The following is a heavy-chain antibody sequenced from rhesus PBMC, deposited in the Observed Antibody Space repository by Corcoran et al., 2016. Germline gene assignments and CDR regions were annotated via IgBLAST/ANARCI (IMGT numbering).Heavy chain of an antibody. Sequence: QVQLQESGPGLVKPSETLSLTCAVSGGPVSSSNWWSWIRQPPGKGLEWIGYNSGSSGSTYYNPSLKSRVTIATDTSKNQFSLKLSSVTAADTAVYYCARRKVLFDYWGQGVLVTVSS. CDR1: GGPVSSSNW. CDR2: NSGSSGST. V-gene: IGHV4-65*01. J-gene: IGHJ4*01. CDR3: ARRKVLFDY.